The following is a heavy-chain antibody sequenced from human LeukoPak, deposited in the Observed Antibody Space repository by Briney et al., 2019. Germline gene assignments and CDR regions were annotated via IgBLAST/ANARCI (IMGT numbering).Heavy chain of an antibody. CDR1: GGSISSGDYY. D-gene: IGHD3-3*01. Sequence: SETLSPTCTVSGGSISSGDYYWSWIRQPPGKGLEWIGYIYYSGSTYYNPSLKSRVTISVDTSKNQFSLKLSSVTAADTAVYYCARGRSDFWSGYFNWFDPWGQGTLVTVSS. CDR2: IYYSGST. V-gene: IGHV4-30-4*01. CDR3: ARGRSDFWSGYFNWFDP. J-gene: IGHJ5*02.